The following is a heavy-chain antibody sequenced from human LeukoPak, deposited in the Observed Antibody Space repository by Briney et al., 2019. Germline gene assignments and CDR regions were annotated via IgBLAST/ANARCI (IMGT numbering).Heavy chain of an antibody. CDR3: ARGLRSYSSSWYNWFDP. CDR1: GGSISSGSYY. Sequence: SETLSLTCTVSGGSISSGSYYWSWIRQPAGKGLEWIGRIYTSGSANYNPSLKSRVTISVDTSKNQFPLKLSSVTAADTAVYYCARGLRSYSSSWYNWFDPWGQGTLVTVSS. D-gene: IGHD6-13*01. J-gene: IGHJ5*02. CDR2: IYTSGSA. V-gene: IGHV4-61*02.